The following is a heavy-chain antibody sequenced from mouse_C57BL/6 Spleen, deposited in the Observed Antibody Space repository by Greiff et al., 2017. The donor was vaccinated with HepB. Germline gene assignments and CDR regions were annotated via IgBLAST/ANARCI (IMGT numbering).Heavy chain of an antibody. V-gene: IGHV1-26*01. D-gene: IGHD2-2*01. CDR2: INPNNGGT. CDR3: ASVCASMVTTTIAY. CDR1: GYTFTDYY. J-gene: IGHJ3*01. Sequence: EVQLQQSGPELVKPGASVKISCKASGYTFTDYYMNWVKQSHGKSLEWIGDINPNNGGTSYNQKFKGKATLTVDKSSSTAYMELRSLTSEVSAVYYCASVCASMVTTTIAYWGQGTLVTVSA.